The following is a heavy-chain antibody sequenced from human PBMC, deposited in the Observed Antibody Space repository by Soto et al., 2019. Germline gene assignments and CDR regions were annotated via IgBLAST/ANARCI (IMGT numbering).Heavy chain of an antibody. CDR3: AMVDVYVTPSPQDV. CDR2: INTYNGNT. CDR1: GYTFTSSG. V-gene: IGHV1-18*01. Sequence: QVQLVQSGAAVKNPGASVKVSCKTFGYTFTSSGIGWARQAPGQGLEWMGWINTYNGNTNYAQNLQGRVTLTTDTSTSTAYMELRSLRSNDTAIYYCAMVDVYVTPSPQDVWGQGTTVTVSS. D-gene: IGHD3-16*01. J-gene: IGHJ6*02.